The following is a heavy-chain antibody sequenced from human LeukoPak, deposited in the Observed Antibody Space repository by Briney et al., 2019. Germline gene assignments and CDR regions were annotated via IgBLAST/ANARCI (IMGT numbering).Heavy chain of an antibody. CDR1: GGSISSYY. D-gene: IGHD6-19*01. V-gene: IGHV6-1*01. J-gene: IGHJ3*02. CDR2: TYYSSKWYN. Sequence: SETLSLTCTVSGGSISSYYWNWIRQSPSRGLEWLGRTYYSSKWYNDYAVSVKSRITINPATSKNQFSLQLNSVTPEDTALYYCARGAVAVRNAFDIWGQGTMVTVSS. CDR3: ARGAVAVRNAFDI.